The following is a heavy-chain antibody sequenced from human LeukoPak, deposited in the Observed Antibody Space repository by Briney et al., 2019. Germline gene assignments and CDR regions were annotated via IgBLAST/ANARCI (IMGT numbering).Heavy chain of an antibody. CDR2: ISYDGSNK. J-gene: IGHJ4*02. CDR1: GFTFSSYA. V-gene: IGHV3-30*04. CDR3: AKDLGLDWSGSYSPAIFDY. Sequence: PGGSLRLSCAASGFTFSSYAMHWVRQAPGKGLEWVAVISYDGSNKYYADSVKGRFTISRDNSKNTLYLQMNSLRAEDTAVYYCAKDLGLDWSGSYSPAIFDYWGQGTLVTVSS. D-gene: IGHD1-26*01.